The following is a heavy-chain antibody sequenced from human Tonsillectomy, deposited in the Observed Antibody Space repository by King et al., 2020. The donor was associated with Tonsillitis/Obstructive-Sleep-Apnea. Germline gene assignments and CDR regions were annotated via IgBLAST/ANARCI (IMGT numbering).Heavy chain of an antibody. CDR2: INHSGST. D-gene: IGHD3-10*01. CDR3: ARRRVLWFGELLRGYYYYYGMDV. J-gene: IGHJ6*02. Sequence: VQLQQWGAGLLKPSETLSLTCAVYGGSFSGYYWSWIRQPPGKGLEWIGEINHSGSTNYNTSLKSRVTISVDTSKNQFSLKLSSVTAADTAVYYCARRRVLWFGELLRGYYYYYGMDVWGQGTTVTVSS. V-gene: IGHV4-34*01. CDR1: GGSFSGYY.